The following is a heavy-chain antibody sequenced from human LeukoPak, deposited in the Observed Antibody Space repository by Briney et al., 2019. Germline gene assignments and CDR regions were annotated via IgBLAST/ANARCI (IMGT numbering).Heavy chain of an antibody. D-gene: IGHD6-6*01. CDR2: IYPGDSDT. CDR1: GYNFTSHW. CDR3: ARPIGYSSSSVIV. Sequence: GESLQISCQGSGYNFTSHWIGWGRQLPGKGLEWMGIIYPGDSDTRYSPSYQGQVTISADKSISTAYLQWSSLKASDTAMYYCARPIGYSSSSVIVWGQGTLVTVSS. V-gene: IGHV5-51*01. J-gene: IGHJ4*02.